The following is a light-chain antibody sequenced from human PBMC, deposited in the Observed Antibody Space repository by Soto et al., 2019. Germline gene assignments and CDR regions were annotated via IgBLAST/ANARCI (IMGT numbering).Light chain of an antibody. Sequence: DIHMTQSPSTLSASVGDRVTITCRASQSICSRLAWYQQKPGKAPKLLIYDASSLESGVPSRFSGSGSGTEFTLTITSLQPDDFATYYCQQYNSYPWTFGQGTKVDIK. V-gene: IGKV1-5*01. CDR1: QSICSR. CDR2: DAS. J-gene: IGKJ1*01. CDR3: QQYNSYPWT.